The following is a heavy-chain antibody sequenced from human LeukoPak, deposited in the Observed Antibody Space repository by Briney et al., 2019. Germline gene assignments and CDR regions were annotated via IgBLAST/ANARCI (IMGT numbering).Heavy chain of an antibody. Sequence: GGSLRLSCAASGFTFSSYSMNWVRQAPGKGLEWVSSISSSSYIYYADSVKGRFTISRDNAKNSLYLQMNSLRAEDTAVYYCARDERGYSYGYYFDYWGQGTLVTVSS. CDR1: GFTFSSYS. CDR2: ISSSSYI. V-gene: IGHV3-21*01. D-gene: IGHD5-18*01. J-gene: IGHJ4*02. CDR3: ARDERGYSYGYYFDY.